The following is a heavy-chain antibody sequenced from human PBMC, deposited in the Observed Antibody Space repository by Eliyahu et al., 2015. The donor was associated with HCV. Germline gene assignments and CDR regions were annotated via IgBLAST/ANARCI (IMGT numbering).Heavy chain of an antibody. CDR2: ISSSSNFI. Sequence: EVQLMXSGGDLVQPGXSLRLSCAXXXXTFSRYTMNWVRQTPGKGLEWISNISSSSNFIXYVDSVKGRFTISRDNAKKSLYLHMNRLRAEDTAVYYCVTSPSETSGVFDIWGQGTMVTVSS. CDR1: XXTFSRYT. V-gene: IGHV3-48*01. J-gene: IGHJ3*02. CDR3: VTSPSETSGVFDI.